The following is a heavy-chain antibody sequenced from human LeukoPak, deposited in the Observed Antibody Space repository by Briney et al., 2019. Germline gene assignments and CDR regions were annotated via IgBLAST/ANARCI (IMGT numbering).Heavy chain of an antibody. Sequence: PSETLSLTCAVSGYSISSGYYWGWIRQPPGKGLEWIGSIYHSGSTHYNPSLKSRVTVSVDTSKNQFSLKLSSVTAADTAVYYCAGTYYDFWSGYQTSDYWGQGTLVTVSS. CDR1: GYSISSGYY. J-gene: IGHJ4*02. D-gene: IGHD3-3*01. CDR2: IYHSGST. V-gene: IGHV4-38-2*01. CDR3: AGTYYDFWSGYQTSDY.